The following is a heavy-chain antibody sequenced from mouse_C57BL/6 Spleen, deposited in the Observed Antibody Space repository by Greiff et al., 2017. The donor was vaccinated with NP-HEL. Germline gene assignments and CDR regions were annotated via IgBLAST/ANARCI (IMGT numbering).Heavy chain of an antibody. CDR1: GYTFTSYW. D-gene: IGHD1-1*01. J-gene: IGHJ2*01. CDR3: ARDGSSLYYFDY. CDR2: IYPSDSET. Sequence: VQLQQPGAELVRPGSSVKLSCKASGYTFTSYWMDWVKQRPGQGLEWIGNIYPSDSETHYNQKFKDKATLTVDKSSSTAYMQLSSLTSEDSAVYYCARDGSSLYYFDYWGQGTTLTVSS. V-gene: IGHV1-61*01.